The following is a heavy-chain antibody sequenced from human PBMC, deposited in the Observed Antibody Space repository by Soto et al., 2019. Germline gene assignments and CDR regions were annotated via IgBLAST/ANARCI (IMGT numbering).Heavy chain of an antibody. CDR1: GYTFTDYY. CDR2: LNPNSGGT. CDR3: ARSGYDYNFDY. Sequence: QVQLVQSGAEVKKPGASVKVSCKSSGYTFTDYYIHWVRQAPGQGGGWMGWLNPNSGGTNYEQKFQGWVTMTRDASRTTAHRELTRRRSDETAVYYCARSGYDYNFDYWGQGTLVTVSS. D-gene: IGHD5-12*01. V-gene: IGHV1-2*04. J-gene: IGHJ4*02.